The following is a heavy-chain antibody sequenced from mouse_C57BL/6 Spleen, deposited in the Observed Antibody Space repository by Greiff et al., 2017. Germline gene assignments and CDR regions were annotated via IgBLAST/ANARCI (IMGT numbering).Heavy chain of an antibody. J-gene: IGHJ2*01. CDR1: GYTFTSYW. CDR2: IDPSDSYT. CDR3: ARGPRFYFDY. Sequence: VQLQQPGAELVMPGASVKLSCKASGYTFTSYWMHWVKQRPGQGLEWIGEIDPSDSYTNYNQKFKGKSTLTVDKSSSTAYLQLSSLTSEDSAVYYCARGPRFYFDYWGQGTTLTVSS. V-gene: IGHV1-69*01.